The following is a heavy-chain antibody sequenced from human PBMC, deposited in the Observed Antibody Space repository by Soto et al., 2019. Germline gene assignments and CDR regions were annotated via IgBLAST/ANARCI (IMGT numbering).Heavy chain of an antibody. D-gene: IGHD6-13*01. J-gene: IGHJ5*01. CDR2: ISHDGFSQ. V-gene: IGHV3-30*18. Sequence: QVHLVESGGGVVQPGTSLRLSCVVSGFTLSNTGVHWVRQAPGKGLEWVAMISHDGFSQHYVDSVRGRFTISRDNSKNTLYLQMDSLRTEDTSVYYCAKDWGSSGWFNWFDSWGQGTLVIVSS. CDR3: AKDWGSSGWFNWFDS. CDR1: GFTLSNTG.